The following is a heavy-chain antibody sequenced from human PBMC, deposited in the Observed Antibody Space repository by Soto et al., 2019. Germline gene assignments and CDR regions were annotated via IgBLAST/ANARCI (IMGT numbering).Heavy chain of an antibody. CDR1: GFIFTNYA. CDR2: IGGRGNSA. V-gene: IGHV3-23*01. Sequence: GGSLILSCAASGFIFTNYAMNWVRQAPGKGLEWVSVIGGRGNSAYYADSVQGRFTISRDNSKNTLSLQMSSLTADDTAIDYCVRDGRGPFAFRGRRKMVRVS. D-gene: IGHD5-12*01. CDR3: VRDGRGPFAF. J-gene: IGHJ3*01.